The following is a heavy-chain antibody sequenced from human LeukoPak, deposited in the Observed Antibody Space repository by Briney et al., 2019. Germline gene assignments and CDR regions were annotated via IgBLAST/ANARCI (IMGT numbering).Heavy chain of an antibody. CDR2: ISAYNGNT. V-gene: IGHV1-18*01. CDR1: GYTFASYG. D-gene: IGHD3-22*01. J-gene: IGHJ4*02. CDR3: ARRLVTYYYDSSGYDPGFDY. Sequence: ASVKVSCKASGYTFASYGISWVRQAPGQGLEWMGWISAYNGNTNYAQKLQGRVTMTTDTSTSTAYMELRSLGSDDTAVYYCARRLVTYYYDSSGYDPGFDYWGQGTLVTVSS.